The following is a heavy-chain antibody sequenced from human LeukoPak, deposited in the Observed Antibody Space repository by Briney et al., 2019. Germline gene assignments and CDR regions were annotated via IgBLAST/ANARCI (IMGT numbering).Heavy chain of an antibody. Sequence: GASVKVSCKASGYTFTDYYMHWVQQAPGKGLEWMGRVDPEDGETIYAEKFQGRVTITADTSTDTAYMELSSLRSEDTAVYYCAKGKYGDYVRYFDLWGRGTLVTVSS. CDR2: VDPEDGET. CDR1: GYTFTDYY. J-gene: IGHJ2*01. V-gene: IGHV1-69-2*01. D-gene: IGHD4-17*01. CDR3: AKGKYGDYVRYFDL.